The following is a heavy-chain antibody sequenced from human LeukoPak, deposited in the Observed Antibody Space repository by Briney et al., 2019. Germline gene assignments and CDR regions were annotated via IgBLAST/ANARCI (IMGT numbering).Heavy chain of an antibody. J-gene: IGHJ5*02. D-gene: IGHD3-16*02. V-gene: IGHV4-61*02. Sequence: SETLSLTCTVSGGSISSGSYYWSWIRQPAGRGLEWIGRIYTSGSTNYNPSLKSRVTISVDTSKNQFSLKLSSVTAADTAVYYCARGLRLGGLSLWFRGKDNWFDPWGQGTLVTVSS. CDR3: ARGLRLGGLSLWFRGKDNWFDP. CDR1: GGSISSGSYY. CDR2: IYTSGST.